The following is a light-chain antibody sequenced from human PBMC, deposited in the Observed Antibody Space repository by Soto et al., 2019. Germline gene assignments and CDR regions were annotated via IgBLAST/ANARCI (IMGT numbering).Light chain of an antibody. CDR1: QSVSNY. CDR2: EAS. CDR3: QQRATWPLT. V-gene: IGKV3-11*01. Sequence: EIVLTQSPATLSLSPGERATLSCRASQSVSNYLAWYQQKPGQAPRLLIYEASDRATGIPARFIGSGSGADFILTISSLEAEDVAVYYCQQRATWPLTFGGGTKVEI. J-gene: IGKJ4*01.